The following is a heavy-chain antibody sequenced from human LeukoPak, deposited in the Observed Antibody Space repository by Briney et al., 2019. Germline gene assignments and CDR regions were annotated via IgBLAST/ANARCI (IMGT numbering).Heavy chain of an antibody. J-gene: IGHJ5*02. V-gene: IGHV4-34*01. CDR1: GGSFSGYY. CDR2: INHSGST. D-gene: IGHD6-13*01. CDR3: ARHRSSGWFDP. Sequence: SETLSLTCAVYGGSFSGYYWSWIRQPPGKGLEWIGEINHSGSTNYNPSLKSRVTISVDTSKNQFSLKLSSVTAADTAVYYCARHRSSGWFDPWGQGTLVTVSS.